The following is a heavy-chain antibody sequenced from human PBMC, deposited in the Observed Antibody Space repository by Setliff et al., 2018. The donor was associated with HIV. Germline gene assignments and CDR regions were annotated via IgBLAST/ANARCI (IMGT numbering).Heavy chain of an antibody. V-gene: IGHV4-4*07. CDR1: DDSISSNY. CDR3: ARDSAADGGNLLFDH. Sequence: SETLSLTCTVSDDSISSNYWSWIRQSAGKGLEWVGRIYTGGRTNYNPSLKSRVTISVDLSKNQFSLNLNSVTAADTAVYYCARDSAADGGNLLFDHWGQGTLVTVSS. J-gene: IGHJ4*02. D-gene: IGHD2-15*01. CDR2: IYTGGRT.